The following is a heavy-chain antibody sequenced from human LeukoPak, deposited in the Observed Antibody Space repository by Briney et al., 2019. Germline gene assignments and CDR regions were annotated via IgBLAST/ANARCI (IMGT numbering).Heavy chain of an antibody. CDR3: ARVDPGRMGFQH. J-gene: IGHJ1*01. V-gene: IGHV3-7*02. D-gene: IGHD2-15*01. CDR1: GFTLSSYW. CDR2: IKQDGSEK. Sequence: QPGGSLRLSCVASGFTLSSYWMSWGRQAPREGLERVGNIKQDGSEKYKLASLKGRFTISRENAKNLLYLQMKRLRAEDTAVYYCARVDPGRMGFQHCGQGTLVTVSS.